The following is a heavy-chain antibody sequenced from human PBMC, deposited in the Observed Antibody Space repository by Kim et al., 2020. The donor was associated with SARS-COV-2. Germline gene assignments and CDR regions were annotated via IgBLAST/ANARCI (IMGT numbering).Heavy chain of an antibody. J-gene: IGHJ4*02. CDR1: GDSVSSKSAA. D-gene: IGHD3-10*01. CDR2: TYFRSKWYF. Sequence: SQTLSLTCAISGDSVSSKSAAWNWIRQSPSRGLEWLGRTYFRSKWYFDYAVSVRSRIIVNADTSKNQFSLQLNSLTPEDTAMCARGYYGSGSSYKDVLDYWGQGTLVTVSS. CDR3: GYYGSGSSYKDVLDY. V-gene: IGHV6-1*01.